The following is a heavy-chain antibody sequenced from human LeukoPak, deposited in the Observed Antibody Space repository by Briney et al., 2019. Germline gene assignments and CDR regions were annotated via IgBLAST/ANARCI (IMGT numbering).Heavy chain of an antibody. CDR2: ISSSGSTI. CDR1: GFTFSSYE. Sequence: GGSLRLSCAASGFTFSSYEMNWVRQAPGKGLEWVSYISSSGSTIYYADSAKGRFTISRDNAKNSLYLQMNSLRAEDTAVYYCARDRDSSSWYAPPIYYYYYGMDVWGQGTTVTVSS. V-gene: IGHV3-48*03. J-gene: IGHJ6*02. D-gene: IGHD6-13*01. CDR3: ARDRDSSSWYAPPIYYYYYGMDV.